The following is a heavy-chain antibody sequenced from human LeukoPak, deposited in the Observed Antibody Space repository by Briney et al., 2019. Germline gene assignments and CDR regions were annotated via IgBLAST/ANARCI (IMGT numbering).Heavy chain of an antibody. V-gene: IGHV1-69*04. D-gene: IGHD6-13*01. CDR1: GGTFSSYA. CDR3: ASPPREQQPGSMDV. Sequence: SVKVSCKASGGTFSSYAISWVRQAPGQGLEWMGRITPILGIANYAQKFQGRVTITADKSTSTAYMELSSLRSEDTAVYYCASPPREQQPGSMDVWGQGTTVTVSS. CDR2: ITPILGIA. J-gene: IGHJ6*02.